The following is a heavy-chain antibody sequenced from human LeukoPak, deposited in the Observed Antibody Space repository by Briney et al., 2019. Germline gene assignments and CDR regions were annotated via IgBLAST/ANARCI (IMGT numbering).Heavy chain of an antibody. D-gene: IGHD3-10*01. CDR2: IIPIFGTA. CDR1: GGTFSSYA. Sequence: SVKVSCKASGGTFSSYAISWVRQAPGQGLEWMGGIIPIFGTANYAQKFQGRVTITADKSTSTAYMELSSLRSEDTAVYYCARSHGSGSYYNLNDYWGQGTLVTVSS. CDR3: ARSHGSGSYYNLNDY. J-gene: IGHJ4*02. V-gene: IGHV1-69*06.